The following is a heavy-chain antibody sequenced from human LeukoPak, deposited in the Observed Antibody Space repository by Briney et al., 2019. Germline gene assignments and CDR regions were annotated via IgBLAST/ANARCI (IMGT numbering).Heavy chain of an antibody. J-gene: IGHJ4*02. D-gene: IGHD4/OR15-4a*01. CDR3: ARRKEVQTTFDY. CDR1: GFVFSNSW. Sequence: PGGSLRLCCAASGFVFSNSWMGWVRLAPGKGLEWVANIKEDGSETYYVDSVKGRFTISRDNAKNSLDLQMNSLRDEDTAVYYCARRKEVQTTFDYWGQGTLVTVSS. V-gene: IGHV3-7*01. CDR2: IKEDGSET.